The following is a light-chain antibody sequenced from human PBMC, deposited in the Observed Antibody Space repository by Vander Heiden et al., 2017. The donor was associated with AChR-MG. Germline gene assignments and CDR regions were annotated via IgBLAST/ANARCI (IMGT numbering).Light chain of an antibody. V-gene: IGKV1-39*01. Sequence: DIQLPQSPSSLSASVGDRVTLSCRASQSITNYLNWYQQKPGKAPQLLIYTISNLQSGVPSRFSGSGSGTDFTLTISSLQPDDFAAYYCQQGYSPPYTFGQGTKLEIK. CDR1: QSITNY. CDR3: QQGYSPPYT. CDR2: TIS. J-gene: IGKJ2*01.